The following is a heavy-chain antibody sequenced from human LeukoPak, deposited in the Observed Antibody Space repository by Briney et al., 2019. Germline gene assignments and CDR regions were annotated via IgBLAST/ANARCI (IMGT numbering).Heavy chain of an antibody. Sequence: SETLSLTCTVSGGSISSYYWSWIQQPPGKGLEWIGYIYYSGSTNYNPSLKSRVTISVDTSKNQFSLKLSSVTAADTAVYYCARLPGSWNWFDPWGQGTLVTVSS. CDR2: IYYSGST. CDR1: GGSISSYY. CDR3: ARLPGSWNWFDP. J-gene: IGHJ5*02. D-gene: IGHD1-26*01. V-gene: IGHV4-59*08.